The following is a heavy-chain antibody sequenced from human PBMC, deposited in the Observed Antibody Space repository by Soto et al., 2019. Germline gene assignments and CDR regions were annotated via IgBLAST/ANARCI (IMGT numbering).Heavy chain of an antibody. V-gene: IGHV1-18*01. J-gene: IGHJ1*01. CDR1: GETLITIG. CDR2: ISAYNGNT. Sequence: VASLKLSWKASGETLITIGIRWARKPAGHGLEWMRWISAYNGNTNYAQKLQGRVTLTSDTSTGTAYMELRSLRSDDTAGEYCARERNDSSWSSTEDLHHWGQGTLVTVSS. CDR3: ARERNDSSWSSTEDLHH. D-gene: IGHD6-13*01.